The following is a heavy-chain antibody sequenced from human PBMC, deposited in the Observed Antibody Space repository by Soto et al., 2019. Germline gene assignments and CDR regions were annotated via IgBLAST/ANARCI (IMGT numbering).Heavy chain of an antibody. V-gene: IGHV3-30*18. J-gene: IGHJ4*02. Sequence: PGGSLRVSGAASGFTCGSHGMHWVRQAACKGVEGVSVISYDGSNKYYADSVKGRFTISRDNSKNTLCLQMNSRRAEDTAVYYCAKVGSRWLQPGPSDYFHYWGKGTLVPVSP. D-gene: IGHD5-12*01. CDR1: GFTCGSHG. CDR3: AKVGSRWLQPGPSDYFHY. CDR2: ISYDGSNK.